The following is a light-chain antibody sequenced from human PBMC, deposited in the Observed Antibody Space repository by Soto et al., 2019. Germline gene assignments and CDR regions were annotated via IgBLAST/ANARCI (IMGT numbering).Light chain of an antibody. J-gene: IGKJ1*01. V-gene: IGKV3-20*01. CDR3: QHYGDSSWT. CDR2: GAS. Sequence: EIVLTQSPGTLSLSPGERATLSCRASQSVSSSYLAWYQQKPGQAPRLLIYGASSRATGIPDRFCGSGSGTDFTLTISRVEPEDFAVYFCQHYGDSSWTFGQGSRVEIK. CDR1: QSVSSSY.